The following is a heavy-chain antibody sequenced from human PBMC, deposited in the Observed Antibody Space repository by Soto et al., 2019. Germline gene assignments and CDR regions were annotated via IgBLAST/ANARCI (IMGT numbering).Heavy chain of an antibody. Sequence: SETLSLTCSVSGDSITNNKWWSWVRQPPGKGLEWIGEMHHSGSIHYTASLKTRATISVDKSRNQFSLQMTSVTAADTGVYYCVSKFGELLADAFDIWALGTVVT. CDR2: MHHSGSI. CDR1: GDSITNNKW. CDR3: VSKFGELLADAFDI. V-gene: IGHV4-4*02. D-gene: IGHD3-10*01. J-gene: IGHJ3*02.